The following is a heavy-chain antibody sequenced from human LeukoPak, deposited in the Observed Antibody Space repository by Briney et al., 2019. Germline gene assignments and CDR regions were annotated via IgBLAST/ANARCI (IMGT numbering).Heavy chain of an antibody. CDR2: IKADSGDT. CDR3: ATSGYPYNAFDI. J-gene: IGHJ3*02. D-gene: IGHD3-22*01. V-gene: IGHV1-2*02. CDR1: GYTFTGYY. Sequence: GASVKVSCKASGYTFTGYYMHWVRQAPGQGLEWMGWIKADSGDTNYAQRFQGRVTMTRDTSISTVYMYLSRLRSDDTAVYHCATSGYPYNAFDIWGQGTMVTVSS.